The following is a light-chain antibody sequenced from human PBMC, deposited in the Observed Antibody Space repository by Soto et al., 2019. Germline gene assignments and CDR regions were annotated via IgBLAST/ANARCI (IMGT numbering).Light chain of an antibody. V-gene: IGKV3-20*01. Sequence: EIVLTQSPGTLSLSPGERATLSCRASQSVSSSYLAWYQQKPGQAPRLLIYGASSRATGIPDRFSGSGSGTDFPLTISRLEPEDFAAYYCQQYGSSRFTFGPGTKVDIK. J-gene: IGKJ3*01. CDR3: QQYGSSRFT. CDR1: QSVSSSY. CDR2: GAS.